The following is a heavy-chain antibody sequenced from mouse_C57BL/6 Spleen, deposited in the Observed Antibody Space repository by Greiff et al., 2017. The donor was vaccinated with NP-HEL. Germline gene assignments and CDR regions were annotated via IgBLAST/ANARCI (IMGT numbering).Heavy chain of an antibody. J-gene: IGHJ2*01. D-gene: IGHD2-2*01. CDR2: IDPETGGT. V-gene: IGHV1-15*01. CDR3: TRGKVTTYFDY. Sequence: QVQLQQSGAELVRPGASVTLSCKASGYTFTDYEMHWVKQTPVHGLEWIGAIDPETGGTAYNQKFKGKAILTADKSSSTVYMELRSLTSEDSAVYYCTRGKVTTYFDYWGQGTTLTVSS. CDR1: GYTFTDYE.